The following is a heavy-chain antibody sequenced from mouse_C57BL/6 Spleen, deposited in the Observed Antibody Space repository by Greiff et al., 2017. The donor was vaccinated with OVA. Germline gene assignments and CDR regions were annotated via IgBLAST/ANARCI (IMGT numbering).Heavy chain of an antibody. Sequence: VQLQQSGAELVKPGASVKISCKASGYAFSSYWMNWVKQRPGKGLEWIGQIYPGDGDTNYNGKIKGKATLTADKSSSTAYLQLSSLTSEDSAVYFCAGGGLTGTQGFAYWGQGTLVTVSA. CDR3: AGGGLTGTQGFAY. V-gene: IGHV1-80*01. CDR2: IYPGDGDT. J-gene: IGHJ3*01. D-gene: IGHD4-1*01. CDR1: GYAFSSYW.